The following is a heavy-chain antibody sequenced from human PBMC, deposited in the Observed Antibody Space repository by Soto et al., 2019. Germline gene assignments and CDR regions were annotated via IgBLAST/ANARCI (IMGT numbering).Heavy chain of an antibody. CDR2: ISVYNGNT. V-gene: IGHV1-18*01. CDR1: GYIFNSYG. Sequence: QVQLVQSGAEVKKPGASVKVSCKASGYIFNSYGISWLRQAPGQGLEWMGWISVYNGNTNYAQKLQGRVTMTTDTSTSTAYMELRSLRSDDTAVYYCPRAPGYCSGEICLGSFDSWGQGTLVTVSS. J-gene: IGHJ5*01. D-gene: IGHD2-15*01. CDR3: PRAPGYCSGEICLGSFDS.